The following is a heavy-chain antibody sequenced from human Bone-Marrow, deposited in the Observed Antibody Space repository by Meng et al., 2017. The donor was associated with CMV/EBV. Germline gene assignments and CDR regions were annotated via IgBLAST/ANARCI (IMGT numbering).Heavy chain of an antibody. Sequence: GGSLRLSCAASGFTFSSYAMSWVRQAPGKGLEWVSSISSSSSYIYYADSVKGRFTISRDNAKNSLYLQMNSLRAEDTAVYYCAKSLATYCADYWGQRTTVTVSS. J-gene: IGHJ4*03. CDR2: ISSSSSYI. D-gene: IGHD2-21*01. V-gene: IGHV3-21*01. CDR1: GFTFSSYA. CDR3: AKSLATYCADY.